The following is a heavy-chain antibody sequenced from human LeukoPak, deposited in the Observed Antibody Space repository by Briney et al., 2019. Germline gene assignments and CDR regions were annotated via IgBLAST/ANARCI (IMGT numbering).Heavy chain of an antibody. CDR3: ARVGDWRAFDI. D-gene: IGHD3-3*01. CDR1: GFTFSSYS. V-gene: IGHV3-21*01. CDR2: ISSSSSYI. Sequence: GGSLRLSCAASGFTFSSYSMNWVRQAPGKGLEWVSSISSSSSYIYYADSVKGRFTISRDNAENSLYLQMNSLRAEDTAVYYCARVGDWRAFDIWGQGTMVTVSS. J-gene: IGHJ3*02.